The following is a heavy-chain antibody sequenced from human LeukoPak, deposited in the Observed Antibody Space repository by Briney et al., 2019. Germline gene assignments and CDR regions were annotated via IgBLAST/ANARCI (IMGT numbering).Heavy chain of an antibody. CDR1: GFTFSSYW. D-gene: IGHD4-11*01. V-gene: IGHV3-74*01. CDR2: INSDGSST. CDR3: AKPRAGTTSLFAH. Sequence: GGSLRLSCAASGFTFSSYWMHWVRQAPGKGLVWVSRINSDGSSTSYADSVRGRFSISRDNAKNTLYLQMNSLRAADTAIYYCAKPRAGTTSLFAHCGQGTLLTVYS. J-gene: IGHJ4*02.